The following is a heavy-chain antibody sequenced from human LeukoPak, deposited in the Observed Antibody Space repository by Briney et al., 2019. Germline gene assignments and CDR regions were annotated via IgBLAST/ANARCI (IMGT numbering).Heavy chain of an antibody. V-gene: IGHV3-48*01. Sequence: GGSLRLSCAASGFTFSRYNMVWVRQAPGKGLEWISYISSTLYSTFYTDSVKGRFTISRDNAKNSLFLQMNGLRAEDTAVYYCARSRLTSFDYWGQGTLVAVSS. J-gene: IGHJ4*02. CDR2: ISSTLYST. CDR3: ARSRLTSFDY. CDR1: GFTFSRYN.